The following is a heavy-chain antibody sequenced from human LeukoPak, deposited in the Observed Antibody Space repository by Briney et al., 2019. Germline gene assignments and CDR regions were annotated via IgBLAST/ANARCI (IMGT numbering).Heavy chain of an antibody. Sequence: GGSRRLSCAAPGFTFSSSGMHGGRQAPGKGLEWVAVIWYDGSNKYYADSVKGRFTISRDNSKNTLYLQMNSLRAEDTAVYYCARDDLESIAAAAKGDYYGMDVWGQGTTVTVSS. V-gene: IGHV3-33*01. CDR2: IWYDGSNK. J-gene: IGHJ6*02. D-gene: IGHD6-13*01. CDR3: ARDDLESIAAAAKGDYYGMDV. CDR1: GFTFSSSG.